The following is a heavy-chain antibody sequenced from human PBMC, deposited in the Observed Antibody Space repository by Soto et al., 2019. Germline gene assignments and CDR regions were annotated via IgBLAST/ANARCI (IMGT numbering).Heavy chain of an antibody. CDR2: IYYSGST. V-gene: IGHV4-39*01. D-gene: IGHD3-22*01. J-gene: IGHJ5*02. CDR1: GGSISSSSYY. CDR3: PRHTIVVVIDVNWFDP. Sequence: PSETLSLTCTVSGGSISSSSYYWGWIRQPPGKGLEWIGSIYYSGSTYYNPSLKSQVTICVDTSKNQFSLKLSSVTAADTAVYYCPRHTIVVVIDVNWFDPWGQGTLVTVSS.